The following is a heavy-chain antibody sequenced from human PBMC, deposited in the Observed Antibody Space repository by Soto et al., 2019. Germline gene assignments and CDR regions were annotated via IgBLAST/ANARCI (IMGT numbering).Heavy chain of an antibody. CDR2: LSPNGKNQ. CDR3: TKDSGPLTFYYGSGTENQYYYYGVDV. V-gene: IGHV3-30*04. CDR1: GFNFIIHA. D-gene: IGHD3-10*01. J-gene: IGHJ6*02. Sequence: GGSLRLSCAAPGFNFIIHALHWVRQAPGKGLEWVAVLSPNGKNQYYADSVKGRFTISSDTFTSTLFLQMTSLTPEDTAVYYCTKDSGPLTFYYGSGTENQYYYYGVDVWGQGTTVTVSS.